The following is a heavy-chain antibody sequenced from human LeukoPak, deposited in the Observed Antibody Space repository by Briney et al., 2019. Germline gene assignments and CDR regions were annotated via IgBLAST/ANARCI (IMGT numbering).Heavy chain of an antibody. CDR2: IWYDGSNK. CDR1: GFTFSSYG. J-gene: IGHJ6*02. D-gene: IGHD6-13*01. CDR3: ARDARPSVRWGMDV. V-gene: IGHV3-33*01. Sequence: GGSLRLSCAASGFTFSSYGMHWVRQAPGKGLEWVAVIWYDGSNKYYADSVKGRFTISRDNSKNTLYLQMNSLRAEDTAVYYCARDARPSVRWGMDVWGQGTTVTVSS.